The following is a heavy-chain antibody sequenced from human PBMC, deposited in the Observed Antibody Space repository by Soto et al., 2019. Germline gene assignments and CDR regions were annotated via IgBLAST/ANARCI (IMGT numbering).Heavy chain of an antibody. V-gene: IGHV3-30-3*01. D-gene: IGHD6-19*01. CDR2: ISYDGSNK. CDR3: ARDPLAVERPY. CDR1: GFTFSNYA. J-gene: IGHJ4*02. Sequence: LRLSCAASGFTFSNYAMHWVRQAPGKGLEWVAVISYDGSNKYYADSVKGRFTISRDNSKNTLYLQMNSLRAEDTAVYYCARDPLAVERPYWGQGTLVTVPQ.